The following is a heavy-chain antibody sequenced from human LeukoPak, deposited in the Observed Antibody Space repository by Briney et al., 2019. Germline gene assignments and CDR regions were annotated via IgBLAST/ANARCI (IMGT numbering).Heavy chain of an antibody. CDR1: GYTFTSYD. D-gene: IGHD2-21*01. CDR3: AKDEGIRCLKGDCPFDY. J-gene: IGHJ4*02. Sequence: ASVKVSCKASGYTFTSYDINWVRQATGQGLEWMGWMNPNSGNTGYAQKFQGRVTITRNTSISTAYMELSSLRPEDTAVYYCAKDEGIRCLKGDCPFDYWGQGTLVTVSS. V-gene: IGHV1-8*03. CDR2: MNPNSGNT.